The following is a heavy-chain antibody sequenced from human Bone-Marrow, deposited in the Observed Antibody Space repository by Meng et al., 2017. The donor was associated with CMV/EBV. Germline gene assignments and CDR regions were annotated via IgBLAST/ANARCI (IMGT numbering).Heavy chain of an antibody. CDR3: AREEFCGGDCYSDY. Sequence: SGGSFNSYGVSWVRQAPGQGLEWVGGIIPILGSVNHAQKFQGRVTITTDESTSTAYMELSSLRSEDTAVYYCAREEFCGGDCYSDYWGQGTLVTVSS. V-gene: IGHV1-69*05. CDR2: IIPILGSV. CDR1: GGSFNSYG. J-gene: IGHJ4*02. D-gene: IGHD2-21*01.